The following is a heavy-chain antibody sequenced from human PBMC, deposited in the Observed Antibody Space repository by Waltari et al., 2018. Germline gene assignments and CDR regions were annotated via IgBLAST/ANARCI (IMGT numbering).Heavy chain of an antibody. J-gene: IGHJ6*03. CDR2: MNPNSGNT. CDR1: GYTFTRYD. V-gene: IGHV1-8*01. Sequence: QVQLVQSGAEVKKPLASVTVSCKASGYTFTRYDINWVRQATGQGIEWMGWMNPNSGNTGYAKKFQGRITMTRNTSISTAHMELSGLTSEDTAVYYCARGIASAGRPAGHYYYYMDVWGKGTTVTVSS. CDR3: ARGIASAGRPAGHYYYYMDV. D-gene: IGHD6-13*01.